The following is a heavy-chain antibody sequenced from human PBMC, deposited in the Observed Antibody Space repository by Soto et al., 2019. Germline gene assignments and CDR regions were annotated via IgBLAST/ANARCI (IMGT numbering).Heavy chain of an antibody. CDR3: ARLRGGATYHFDY. CDR1: GFTFSSYW. CDR2: IKQDGSEK. D-gene: IGHD1-26*01. J-gene: IGHJ4*02. Sequence: EVQLVESGGGLVQPGGSLRLSCAASGFTFSSYWMSWVRQAPGKGLEWVANIKQDGSEKYYVDSVQGRFTISRDNAKNSLYLQMNSLRAEDPAVYYGARLRGGATYHFDYWGQVTLVTFTS. V-gene: IGHV3-7*01.